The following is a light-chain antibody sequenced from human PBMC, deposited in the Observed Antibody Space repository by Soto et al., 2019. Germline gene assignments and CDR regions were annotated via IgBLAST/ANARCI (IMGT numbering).Light chain of an antibody. CDR1: SSDVGGYNY. V-gene: IGLV2-14*01. J-gene: IGLJ1*01. Sequence: ALTQPASVSGSPGQSITISCTGTSSDVGGYNYVSWYQQRPGKAPKLMIYDVSYRPSGVSSRFSGSKSGNTASLTISGLQTEDEADYYCSSYTSITPLVFGTGTKVTVL. CDR2: DVS. CDR3: SSYTSITPLV.